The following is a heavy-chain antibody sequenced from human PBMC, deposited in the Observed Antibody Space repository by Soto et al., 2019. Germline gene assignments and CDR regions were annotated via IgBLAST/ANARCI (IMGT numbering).Heavy chain of an antibody. CDR3: TTDTWDSNPWAFDI. V-gene: IGHV3-15*07. D-gene: IGHD3-22*01. CDR1: GFTFSNAW. Sequence: EVQLVESGGGLVKPGGSLRLSCAASGFTFSNAWMNWVRQAPGKGLESVGRIKSKTDGGTTDYAAPVKGRFTISRDDSKNTLYLQMNSLKTEDTAVYYCTTDTWDSNPWAFDIWGQGTMVTVSS. J-gene: IGHJ3*02. CDR2: IKSKTDGGTT.